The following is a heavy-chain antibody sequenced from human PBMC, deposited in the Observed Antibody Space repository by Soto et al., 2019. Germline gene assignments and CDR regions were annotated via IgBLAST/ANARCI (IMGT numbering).Heavy chain of an antibody. J-gene: IGHJ4*02. CDR3: ASHYDMWSGYLSPVDY. Sequence: QVQLVESGGDLVKPGVSLRLSCAASGYTFSDYYMSWIRQAPGKGLDWISYIDTSGTKIYYAASLKGRFTITRDNAKNSLDLEMNSLRDEDTAVYYCASHYDMWSGYLSPVDYWGQGTLVTVSS. CDR1: GYTFSDYY. D-gene: IGHD3-3*01. V-gene: IGHV3-11*01. CDR2: IDTSGTKI.